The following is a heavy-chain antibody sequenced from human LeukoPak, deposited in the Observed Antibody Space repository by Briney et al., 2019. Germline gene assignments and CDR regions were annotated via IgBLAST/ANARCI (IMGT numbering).Heavy chain of an antibody. Sequence: SETLSLTCAVYGGSFRGYYWSWIRQPPGKGLEWIGEINHSGSTNYNPSLKSRVTISVDTSKNQFSLKLSSVTAADTAVYYCARVIPMVRGVSTWGQGTLVTVSS. J-gene: IGHJ5*02. V-gene: IGHV4-34*01. CDR1: GGSFRGYY. D-gene: IGHD3-10*01. CDR3: ARVIPMVRGVST. CDR2: INHSGST.